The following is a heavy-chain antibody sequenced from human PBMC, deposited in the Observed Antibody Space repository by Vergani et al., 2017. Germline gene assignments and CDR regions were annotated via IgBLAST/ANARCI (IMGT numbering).Heavy chain of an antibody. CDR3: AKEGEQQPSEGLDY. CDR1: GFTFSSYD. Sequence: EVQLVESGGGLVQPGGSLRLSCAASGFTFSSYDMHWVRQATGKGLEWVSAIGTAGDTYYPGSVKGRFTISRDNSKNTLYLQMNSLRAEDTAVYYCAKEGEQQPSEGLDYWGQGTLVTVSS. J-gene: IGHJ4*02. CDR2: IGTAGDT. D-gene: IGHD6-13*01. V-gene: IGHV3-13*04.